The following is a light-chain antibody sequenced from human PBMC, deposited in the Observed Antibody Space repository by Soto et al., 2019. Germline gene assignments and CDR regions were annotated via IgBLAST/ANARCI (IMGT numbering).Light chain of an antibody. Sequence: QSVLTQPPSASGTPGQRVTISCSGSSSNIGSNTVNWYQQLPGTAPKLLIYSNNQRPSGVPARFSGSKSGTSASLAISGLQSEDEADYYCAAWDDSLNEVFGTGTKVTVL. CDR3: AAWDDSLNEV. CDR1: SSNIGSNT. V-gene: IGLV1-44*01. CDR2: SNN. J-gene: IGLJ1*01.